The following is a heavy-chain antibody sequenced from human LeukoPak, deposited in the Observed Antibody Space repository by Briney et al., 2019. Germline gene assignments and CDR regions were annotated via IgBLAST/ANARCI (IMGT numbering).Heavy chain of an antibody. CDR3: ARVRNIAAVDNWDYYYYGMDV. CDR1: GGSISSGGYY. CDR2: IYYSGST. D-gene: IGHD6-13*01. V-gene: IGHV4-31*03. J-gene: IGHJ6*02. Sequence: NPSETLSLTCTVSGGSISSGGYYWSWIRQHPGKGLENIGYIYYSGSTYYNPSLKSRLTISVDTSKNQFSLKLSSVTAADTAVYYCARVRNIAAVDNWDYYYYGMDVWGQGTTVTVSS.